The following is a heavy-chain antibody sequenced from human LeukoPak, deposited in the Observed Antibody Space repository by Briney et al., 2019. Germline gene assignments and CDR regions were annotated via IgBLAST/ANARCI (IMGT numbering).Heavy chain of an antibody. Sequence: SETLSLTCTASGGSISSYYWSWIRQPPGKGLEWIGYIYYSGGTNYNPSLKSRVTISVDTSKNQFSLKLSSVTAADTAVYYCARLGFSNSGSYLAPSDYWGEGSLVTVSS. CDR3: ARLGFSNSGSYLAPSDY. CDR1: GGSISSYY. CDR2: IYYSGGT. D-gene: IGHD1-26*01. J-gene: IGHJ4*02. V-gene: IGHV4-59*08.